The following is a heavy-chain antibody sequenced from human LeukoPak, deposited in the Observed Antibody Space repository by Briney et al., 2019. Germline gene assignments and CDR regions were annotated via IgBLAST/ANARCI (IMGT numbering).Heavy chain of an antibody. Sequence: GGSLRLSCAASGFTFSDSYMGWIRRAPGKGPDWVSYFSYSGRYTNYADSVKGRFTISRDNAKSSLYLQMNSLRAEDTAVYFCARWLQFLGFDIWGQGTMVTVSS. D-gene: IGHD5-24*01. CDR2: FSYSGRYT. J-gene: IGHJ3*02. V-gene: IGHV3-11*06. CDR3: ARWLQFLGFDI. CDR1: GFTFSDSY.